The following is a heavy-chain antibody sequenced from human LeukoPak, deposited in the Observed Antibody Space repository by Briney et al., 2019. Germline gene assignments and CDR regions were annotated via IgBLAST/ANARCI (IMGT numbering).Heavy chain of an antibody. J-gene: IGHJ3*02. CDR1: GGSISSGGYS. CDR3: ARETNQRQLGHDAFDI. V-gene: IGHV4-31*03. CDR2: IYYSGST. Sequence: SETLSLTCTVSGGSISSGGYSWTWIRQHPGKGLEWFGNIYYSGSTSYNPSLKSRVTMSVDTSENQFSLKVSSVTAADTAVYYCARETNQRQLGHDAFDIWGQGTMVTVSS. D-gene: IGHD6-13*01.